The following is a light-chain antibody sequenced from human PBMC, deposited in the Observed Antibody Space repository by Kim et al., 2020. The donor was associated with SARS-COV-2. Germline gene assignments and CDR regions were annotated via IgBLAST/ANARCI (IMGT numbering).Light chain of an antibody. CDR2: DVK. Sequence: GNSVTISCSGITSDFASDNAVSWFQQSPGTVPKLIIYDVKNRPSGTPARFSASRSGSTASLTISGLQAEDEADYYCSTKTASGSWVFGGGTKLTVL. V-gene: IGLV2-18*02. CDR3: STKTASGSWV. J-gene: IGLJ3*02. CDR1: TSDFASDNA.